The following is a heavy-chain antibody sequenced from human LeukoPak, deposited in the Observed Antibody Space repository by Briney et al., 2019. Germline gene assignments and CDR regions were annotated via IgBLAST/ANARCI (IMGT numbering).Heavy chain of an antibody. CDR2: ISSDGSNK. Sequence: PGGSLRLSCAASGFTYSSYSMNWVRQAPGKGLEWVSVISSDGSNKYYADSVKGRFTISKDNSKNTLYLQMNSLRAEDTAVYYCAKDWVRGVILNYFDYWGQGTLVTVSS. V-gene: IGHV3-30*18. D-gene: IGHD3-10*01. CDR1: GFTYSSYS. J-gene: IGHJ4*02. CDR3: AKDWVRGVILNYFDY.